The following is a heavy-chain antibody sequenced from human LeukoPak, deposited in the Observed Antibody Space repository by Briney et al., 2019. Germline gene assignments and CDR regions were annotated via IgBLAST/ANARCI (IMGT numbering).Heavy chain of an antibody. CDR1: GFTFSGYS. J-gene: IGHJ4*02. CDR3: AREGATASSGYFFDY. V-gene: IGHV3-21*01. Sequence: PGGSLRLSCAASGFTFSGYSMNWVRQAPGKGLEWVSSISSSRSSIYYADSVKGRFTISRDSAKKSLYLQMNSLRAEDTAVYYCAREGATASSGYFFDYWGQGSLVTVSS. D-gene: IGHD5-18*01. CDR2: ISSSRSSI.